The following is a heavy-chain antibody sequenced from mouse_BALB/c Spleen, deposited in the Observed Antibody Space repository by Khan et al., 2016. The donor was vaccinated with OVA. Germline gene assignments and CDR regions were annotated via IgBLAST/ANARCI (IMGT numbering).Heavy chain of an antibody. J-gene: IGHJ2*01. Sequence: EVQLQESGPGLVKPSQSLTLICTVTGYSITSDYAWNWIRQFPGNILELMGFISYSGNTNYNPSLKSRFSITRDTSKNQFFLHLNSVTTEDTATXYCARVYGGDFDYWGQGTTLTVSS. CDR2: ISYSGNT. D-gene: IGHD1-1*01. CDR1: GYSITSDYA. CDR3: ARVYGGDFDY. V-gene: IGHV3-2*02.